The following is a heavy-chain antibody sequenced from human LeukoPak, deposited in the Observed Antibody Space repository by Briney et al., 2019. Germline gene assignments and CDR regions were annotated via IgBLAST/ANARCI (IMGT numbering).Heavy chain of an antibody. Sequence: GGSLRLSCAASGFTFNNYAMTWVRQAPGRGLEWVSTISNSGGSTYYADSVKGRFTISRDNSKNTLYLQLNSLRTEDTAVYYCAKEGTWDGNYWGQGALVTVSS. CDR3: AKEGTWDGNY. D-gene: IGHD1-26*01. CDR2: ISNSGGST. V-gene: IGHV3-23*01. CDR1: GFTFNNYA. J-gene: IGHJ4*02.